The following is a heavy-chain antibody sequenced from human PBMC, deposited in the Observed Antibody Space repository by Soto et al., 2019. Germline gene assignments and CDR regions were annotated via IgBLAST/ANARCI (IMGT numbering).Heavy chain of an antibody. CDR1: GYTFVSYG. J-gene: IGHJ4*02. V-gene: IGHV1-18*01. Sequence: HVQLVQSGAEVKKPGASVKVSYKASGYTFVSYGISWVRLAPGQGLEWMGCISTYNGDTYYAQKLQGRVTMTTDTSTSTAYMELRSLRSDDTAVYYCARRTSGPDYWGQGTLVTVSS. D-gene: IGHD6-19*01. CDR3: ARRTSGPDY. CDR2: ISTYNGDT.